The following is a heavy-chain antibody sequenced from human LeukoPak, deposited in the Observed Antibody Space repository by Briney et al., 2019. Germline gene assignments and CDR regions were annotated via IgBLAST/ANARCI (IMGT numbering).Heavy chain of an antibody. D-gene: IGHD2-21*02. Sequence: PGGSLRLSCAASGFTFSSYAMHWVRQAPGKGLEWVAVISYDGRNKYYADSVKGRFTISRDSSKNTLYLQMNSLRAEDTAVYYCAKDSSPDVVVTATLDYWGQGTLVTVSS. J-gene: IGHJ4*02. CDR2: ISYDGRNK. CDR1: GFTFSSYA. CDR3: AKDSSPDVVVTATLDY. V-gene: IGHV3-30*04.